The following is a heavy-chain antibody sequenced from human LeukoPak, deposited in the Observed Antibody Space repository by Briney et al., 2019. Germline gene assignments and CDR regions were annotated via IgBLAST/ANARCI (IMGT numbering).Heavy chain of an antibody. V-gene: IGHV4-59*11. J-gene: IGHJ5*02. CDR3: AKGDGYNPS. CDR2: ISYSGNT. D-gene: IGHD5-24*01. CDR1: GGSMSGLH. Sequence: SGTLSLTCTVSGGSMSGLHWSWIRQPPGKGLEWIGYISYSGNTNYNPSLKSRVTISVETSKNQFSLNLNSMTAADTAIYYCAKGDGYNPSWGQGTLVTVSS.